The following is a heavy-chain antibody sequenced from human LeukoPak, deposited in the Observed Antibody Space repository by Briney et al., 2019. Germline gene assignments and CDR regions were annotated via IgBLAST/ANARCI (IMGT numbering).Heavy chain of an antibody. J-gene: IGHJ6*03. CDR3: ASVGATSYYYYYMDV. V-gene: IGHV1-69*05. Sequence: ASVKVSCKASGGTFISYAISWVRQAPGQGLEWMGGIIPIFGTATYAQQFPGRVTITTDESTSTAYMELSSLRSEDTAVYYCASVGATSYYYYYMDVWGKGTTVTVSS. D-gene: IGHD1-26*01. CDR1: GGTFISYA. CDR2: IIPIFGTA.